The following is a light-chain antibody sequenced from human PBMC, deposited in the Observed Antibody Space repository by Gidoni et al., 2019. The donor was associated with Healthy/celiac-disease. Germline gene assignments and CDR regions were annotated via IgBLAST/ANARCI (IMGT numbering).Light chain of an antibody. Sequence: EIVMTHSPATLSVSPGERATPTCRASQSVSSNSAWYQQKPGQAPRLLIYGASTRATGIPARFSGSGSGTEFTLTISSLQSEDFAVYYCQQYNNWPPLTFGGGTKVEIK. CDR2: GAS. J-gene: IGKJ4*01. V-gene: IGKV3-15*01. CDR3: QQYNNWPPLT. CDR1: QSVSSN.